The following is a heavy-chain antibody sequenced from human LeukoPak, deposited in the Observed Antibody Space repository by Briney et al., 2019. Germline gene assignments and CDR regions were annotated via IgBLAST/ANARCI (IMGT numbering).Heavy chain of an antibody. D-gene: IGHD6-13*01. CDR1: GYTFTSYG. J-gene: IGHJ6*03. V-gene: IGHV1-18*01. CDR2: ISAYNGNT. CDR3: ARVIAAAGTYRAGYYYYYYMDV. Sequence: GASVKVSCKASGYTFTSYGISWVRQAPGQGLEWMGWISAYNGNTNYAQKLQGRVAMTTDTSTSTAYMELRSLRSDDTAVYYCARVIAAAGTYRAGYYYYYYMDVWGKGTTVTISS.